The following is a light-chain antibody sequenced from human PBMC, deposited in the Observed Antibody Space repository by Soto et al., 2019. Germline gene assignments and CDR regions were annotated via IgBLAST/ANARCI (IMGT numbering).Light chain of an antibody. CDR3: SSYTSTNTLV. CDR2: GVS. CDR1: SSDVGDYNY. Sequence: QSALTQPASVSGSPGQSITISCTGTSSDVGDYNYVSWYQQHPGKAPKLIIYGVSNRPSGISNRFSGSKFGNTASLTISGLQAEDEADYYCSSYTSTNTLVFGGGTKLTVL. V-gene: IGLV2-14*01. J-gene: IGLJ2*01.